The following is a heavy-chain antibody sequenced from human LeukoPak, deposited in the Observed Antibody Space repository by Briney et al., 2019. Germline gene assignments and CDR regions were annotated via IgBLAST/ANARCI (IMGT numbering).Heavy chain of an antibody. Sequence: GGSLRLSCAASGFTFSTYWMHWVRQAPGKGLVWVSRINSDGSGTSYADSVKGRFTVSRDNAKSTLYLQMNTLRAEDTAVYYCVRDLPQTGYSYDYWGQGTLVTVSS. CDR3: VRDLPQTGYSYDY. CDR1: GFTFSTYW. CDR2: INSDGSGT. D-gene: IGHD5-18*01. V-gene: IGHV3-74*01. J-gene: IGHJ4*02.